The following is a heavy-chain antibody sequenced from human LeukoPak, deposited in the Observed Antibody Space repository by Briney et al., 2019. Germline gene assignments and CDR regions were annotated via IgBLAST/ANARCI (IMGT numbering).Heavy chain of an antibody. CDR3: ARVKIHHSSSWSLFDY. V-gene: IGHV1-2*02. D-gene: IGHD6-13*01. J-gene: IGHJ4*02. Sequence: ASVTVSCKASGYTLTGYYMHWVRQAPGQGLEWMGWIKPNSGGTKYAQKFKGRVTMTRDTSISTVYMELSRLRSDDTAVYYCARVKIHHSSSWSLFDYWGQGTLVTVSS. CDR1: GYTLTGYY. CDR2: IKPNSGGT.